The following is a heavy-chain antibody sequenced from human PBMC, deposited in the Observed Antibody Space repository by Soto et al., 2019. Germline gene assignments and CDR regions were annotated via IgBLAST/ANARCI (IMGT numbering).Heavy chain of an antibody. V-gene: IGHV3-23*01. J-gene: IGHJ4*02. CDR2: STNDGERT. Sequence: EVRLLESGGGLVQPGGSLRLSCAVSGFTFSDHAMTWVRQAPGKGLEWVSTSTNDGERTFYADSVKGRFTVSRDRSNNTLYLQMHSLRADDTAVYFCARPPLYSNDGYFDTWGQGTLVTVSS. D-gene: IGHD6-13*01. CDR1: GFTFSDHA. CDR3: ARPPLYSNDGYFDT.